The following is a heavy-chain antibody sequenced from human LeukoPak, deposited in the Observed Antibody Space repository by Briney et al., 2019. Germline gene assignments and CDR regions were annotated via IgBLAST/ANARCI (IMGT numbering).Heavy chain of an antibody. V-gene: IGHV3-30*18. D-gene: IGHD3-3*01. J-gene: IGHJ4*02. Sequence: GGSLRLSCTASKFTFSHYGMQWVRQAPGKGLEWVAVISSDGSIKVYADSVKGRFTLSRDNSINTVDLQMNSLRAEDTAVYYCVKEYHSRGFGAYFDYWGQGTLVTVSS. CDR3: VKEYHSRGFGAYFDY. CDR1: KFTFSHYG. CDR2: ISSDGSIK.